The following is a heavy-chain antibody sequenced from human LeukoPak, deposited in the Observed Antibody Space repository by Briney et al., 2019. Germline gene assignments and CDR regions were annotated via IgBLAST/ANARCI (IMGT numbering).Heavy chain of an antibody. CDR2: ISGDGRNT. V-gene: IGHV3-23*01. J-gene: IGHJ3*02. CDR3: ARRYGGWGAFDI. CDR1: EFTYSAYA. Sequence: GGSLRLSCAASEFTYSAYAMSWVRHTPGKGLEWVSSISGDGRNTFYADSVKGRFTISRDDSKTTLFLQMNSLRAEDTAIYYCARRYGGWGAFDIWGQGTAVTVSS. D-gene: IGHD4-23*01.